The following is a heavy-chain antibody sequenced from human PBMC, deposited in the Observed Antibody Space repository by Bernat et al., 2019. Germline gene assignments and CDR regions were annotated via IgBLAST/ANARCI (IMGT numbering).Heavy chain of an antibody. CDR1: GFTFSSHG. Sequence: EVQLLESGGGLVQPGGSLRLSCAASGFTFSSHGMTWVRQAPGKWLVWVSAISGSGDTTNYADSVKGRFTISRDNSKNMLYLQMNSLRAEDTAVYFCARGLYTSSWGDFDYWGQGTLVTVSS. CDR2: ISGSGDTT. CDR3: ARGLYTSSWGDFDY. V-gene: IGHV3-23*01. J-gene: IGHJ4*02. D-gene: IGHD6-13*01.